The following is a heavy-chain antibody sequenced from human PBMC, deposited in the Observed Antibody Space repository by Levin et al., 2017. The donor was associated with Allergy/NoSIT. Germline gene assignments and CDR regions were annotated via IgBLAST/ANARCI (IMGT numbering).Heavy chain of an antibody. D-gene: IGHD2-8*01. V-gene: IGHV4-4*02. CDR3: ARGHGVRNGWFDP. J-gene: IGHJ5*02. CDR2: IYHSGST. CDR1: GGSISSNNW. Sequence: SQTLSLTCAVSGGSISSNNWWSWVRQPPGKGLEWIGEIYHSGSTNYNPSLKSRVTISVDKSKNQFSLKLSSVTAADTAVYYCARGHGVRNGWFDPWGQGTLVTVSS.